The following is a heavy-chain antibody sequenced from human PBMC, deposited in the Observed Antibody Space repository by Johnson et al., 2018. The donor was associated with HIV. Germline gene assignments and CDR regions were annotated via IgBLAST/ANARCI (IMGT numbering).Heavy chain of an antibody. CDR2: ISYNEDKK. CDR1: GFTFRTFP. J-gene: IGHJ3*02. V-gene: IGHV3-30*04. D-gene: IGHD5-18*01. Sequence: VQLVESGGGVVQPGRSLRLSCAASGFTFRTFPMHWVRQAPGKGLEWMAFISYNEDKKYYADSVKGRFTISRDNSKNILYPQMNSLRAEDTATYYCARLPSGYNRDTFNIWGQGTMVTVSS. CDR3: ARLPSGYNRDTFNI.